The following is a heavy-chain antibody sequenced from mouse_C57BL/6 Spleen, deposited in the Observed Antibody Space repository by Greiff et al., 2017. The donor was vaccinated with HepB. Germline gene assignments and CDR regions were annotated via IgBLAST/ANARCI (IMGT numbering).Heavy chain of an antibody. D-gene: IGHD1-1*01. V-gene: IGHV1-80*01. CDR1: GYAFSSYW. Sequence: QVQLQQSGAELVKPGASVKISCTASGYAFSSYWMNLVKQRPGKGLEWIGQIYPGDGDTNYNGKFKGKATLTADKSSSTAYMQLSSLTSEDSAVYFCARGGYYGRRDYFDYWGQGTTLTVSS. CDR2: IYPGDGDT. CDR3: ARGGYYGRRDYFDY. J-gene: IGHJ2*01.